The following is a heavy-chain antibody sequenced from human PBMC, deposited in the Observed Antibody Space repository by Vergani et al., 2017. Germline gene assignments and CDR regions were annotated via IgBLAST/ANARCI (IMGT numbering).Heavy chain of an antibody. J-gene: IGHJ6*02. Sequence: EVQLVESGGGLVKPGGSLRLSCAASGFTFSSYSMNWVRQAPGKGLEWVSSISSSSSYIYYADSVKGRFTISRDNAKNSLYLQMNSLRAEDTAVYYCAKSQLPRWWYDGMDVWGQGTTVTVSS. CDR3: AKSQLPRWWYDGMDV. D-gene: IGHD2-2*01. CDR1: GFTFSSYS. CDR2: ISSSSSYI. V-gene: IGHV3-21*01.